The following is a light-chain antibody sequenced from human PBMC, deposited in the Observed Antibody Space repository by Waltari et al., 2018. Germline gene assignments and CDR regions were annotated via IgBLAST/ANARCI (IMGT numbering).Light chain of an antibody. V-gene: IGLV2-8*01. CDR1: SSDVGGYNY. CDR3: SSYAGSNNWV. Sequence: QSALTQPASVSGSPGQSITIPCPGTSSDVGGYNYVTWYQQHPGKAPKLMIYEVSKRPSGVPDRFSGSKSGNTASLTVSGLQAEDEADYYCSSYAGSNNWVFGGGTKLTVL. J-gene: IGLJ3*02. CDR2: EVS.